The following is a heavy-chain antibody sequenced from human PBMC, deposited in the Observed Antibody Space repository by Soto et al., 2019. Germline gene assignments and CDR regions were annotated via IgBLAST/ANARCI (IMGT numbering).Heavy chain of an antibody. Sequence: GASVKVSCKASGYTFSSYDINWVRQATGQRLEWMGWINAGNGNTKYSQKLQGRVTITRDTSASTAYMELSSLRSEDTAVYYCARTDGPYYDFWSGQFDYWGQGTLVTVSS. J-gene: IGHJ4*02. CDR2: INAGNGNT. D-gene: IGHD3-3*01. CDR1: GYTFSSYD. CDR3: ARTDGPYYDFWSGQFDY. V-gene: IGHV1-3*01.